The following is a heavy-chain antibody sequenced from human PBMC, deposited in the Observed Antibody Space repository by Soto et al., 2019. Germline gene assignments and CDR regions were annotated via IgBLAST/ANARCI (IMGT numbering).Heavy chain of an antibody. D-gene: IGHD3-3*01. V-gene: IGHV4-4*02. J-gene: IGHJ5*02. Sequence: SETLSLTCAVSGGSISSSNWWSWVRQPPGKGLEWIGEIYHSGSTNYSPSLKSRVTISVDKSKNQFSLKLSSVTAADTAVYYCARAIFGVVTLWPKHNRFDPWGQGTLVTVYS. CDR2: IYHSGST. CDR1: GGSISSSNW. CDR3: ARAIFGVVTLWPKHNRFDP.